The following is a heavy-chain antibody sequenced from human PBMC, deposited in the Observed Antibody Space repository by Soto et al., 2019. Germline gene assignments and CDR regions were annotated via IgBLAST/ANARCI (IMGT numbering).Heavy chain of an antibody. Sequence: EVQLLESGGGVVQPGGFLRLSCATSGLSFSLYSMGWFRQAPGKGLEWVSAISGSGRNIHNAESLKRRFTISRHNTKNTLSLQMKSLRTEDSDLYNSPKDDSTASRIHYWGQGNLVTVS. V-gene: IGHV3-23*01. CDR1: GLSFSLYS. CDR3: PKDDSTASRIHY. CDR2: ISGSGRNI. J-gene: IGHJ4*02. D-gene: IGHD3-22*01.